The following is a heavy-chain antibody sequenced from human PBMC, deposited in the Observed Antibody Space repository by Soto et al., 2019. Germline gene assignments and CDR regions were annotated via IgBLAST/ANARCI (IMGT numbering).Heavy chain of an antibody. CDR3: ARDRGITIFGVAAMGWFDP. Sequence: QVQLVESGGGVVQPGRSLRLSCAASGFTFSSYGMHWVRQAPGKGLEWVAVIWDDGSNKYYADSVKGRFTISRENSKNTLYLQMNSLRAEDTAVYYCARDRGITIFGVAAMGWFDPWVQGTLVTVSS. CDR2: IWDDGSNK. CDR1: GFTFSSYG. V-gene: IGHV3-33*01. D-gene: IGHD3-3*01. J-gene: IGHJ5*02.